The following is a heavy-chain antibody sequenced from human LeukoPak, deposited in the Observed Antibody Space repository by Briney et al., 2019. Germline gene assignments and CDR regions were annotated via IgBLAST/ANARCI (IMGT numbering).Heavy chain of an antibody. CDR3: AKEAGILTGYYNFDY. Sequence: GGSLRLSCAASGFTFSNYAMSWVRQAPGKGLEWVSAISGGGGSTYYADSVKGRFTISRDNSKNTLYLQMNSLRAEDTAVYYCAKEAGILTGYYNFDYWGQGTLVTVSS. CDR2: ISGGGGST. V-gene: IGHV3-23*01. J-gene: IGHJ4*02. CDR1: GFTFSNYA. D-gene: IGHD3-9*01.